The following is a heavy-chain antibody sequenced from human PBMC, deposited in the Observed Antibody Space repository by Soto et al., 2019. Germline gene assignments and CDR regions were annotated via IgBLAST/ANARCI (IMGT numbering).Heavy chain of an antibody. CDR3: AKERRYSFDAFDI. CDR1: GFNFNFFG. D-gene: IGHD5-12*01. CDR2: ISYDGRDK. V-gene: IGHV3-30*18. Sequence: QEPLVESGGGVVQAGRSLRLSFAASGFNFNFFGMHWVRQAPGKGLEWVAVISYDGRDKYYADSVKGRFTMSRDNSKNMVYREMSSLRPEDTSVYYCAKERRYSFDAFDIWGHGTMVTVSS. J-gene: IGHJ3*02.